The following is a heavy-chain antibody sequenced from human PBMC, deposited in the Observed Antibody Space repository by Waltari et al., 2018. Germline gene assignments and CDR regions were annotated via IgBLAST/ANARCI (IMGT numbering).Heavy chain of an antibody. CDR3: ARDAKDSSGYFSDAFDM. CDR1: GFTFSSYA. V-gene: IGHV3-30*01. Sequence: QVQLVESGGGVVQPGRSLRLSCAASGFTFSSYAVHWVRQAPGKGLEWVGVISYDGSNKYYADYVKGRFTISRDNSKNTMYLQMNSLRTEDMAVYYCARDAKDSSGYFSDAFDMWGQGTMVTVS. D-gene: IGHD3-22*01. CDR2: ISYDGSNK. J-gene: IGHJ3*02.